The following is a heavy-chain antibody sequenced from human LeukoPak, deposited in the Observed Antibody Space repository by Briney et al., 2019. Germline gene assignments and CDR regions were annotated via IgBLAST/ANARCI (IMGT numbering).Heavy chain of an antibody. V-gene: IGHV3-33*01. Sequence: PGRSLRLSCAASGFTFSSYGMHWVHQAPGKGLEWVAVIWYDGSNKYYADSVKGRFTISRDNSKNTLYLQMNSLRAEDTAVYYCARERIDSNYPMRYYGMDVWGQGTTVTVSS. J-gene: IGHJ6*02. CDR2: IWYDGSNK. CDR3: ARERIDSNYPMRYYGMDV. CDR1: GFTFSSYG. D-gene: IGHD4-11*01.